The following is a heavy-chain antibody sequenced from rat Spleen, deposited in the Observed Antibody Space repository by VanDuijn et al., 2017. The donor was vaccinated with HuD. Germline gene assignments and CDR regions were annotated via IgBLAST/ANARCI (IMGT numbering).Heavy chain of an antibody. J-gene: IGHJ4*01. D-gene: IGHD5-1*01. CDR2: MWSGGST. CDR3: TRAPGKGYVMDA. Sequence: EVQLKESGPGLVQPSQTLSLTCTGSGFSLSDYSVHWVRQPPGKGLEWMGAMWSGGSTEYNSALKSRLIISRDTSKSQLFLKMNRLQTEDTAIYYCTRAPGKGYVMDAWGQGTAVTVSS. CDR1: GFSLSDYS. V-gene: IGHV2S63*01.